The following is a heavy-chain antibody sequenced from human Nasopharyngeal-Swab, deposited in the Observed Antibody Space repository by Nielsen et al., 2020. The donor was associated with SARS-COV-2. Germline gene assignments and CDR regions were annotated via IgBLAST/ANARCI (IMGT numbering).Heavy chain of an antibody. CDR3: ARGGAGVVPSPVLGLGPYYSYYYMDV. D-gene: IGHD2-2*01. CDR2: VSQGGGT. Sequence: RQAPGKGLEWIGEVSQGGGTNYNPSLKNRVTTSVATSKNQFSLKLSSVTAAETAVYYCARGGAGVVPSPVLGLGPYYSYYYMDVWGKGTTVTVSS. J-gene: IGHJ6*03. V-gene: IGHV4-34*01.